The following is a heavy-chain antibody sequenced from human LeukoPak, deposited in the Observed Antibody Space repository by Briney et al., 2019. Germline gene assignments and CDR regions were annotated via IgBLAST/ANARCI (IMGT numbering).Heavy chain of an antibody. D-gene: IGHD3-10*01. V-gene: IGHV4-39*01. J-gene: IGHJ4*02. CDR1: GGSIRSSSYY. Sequence: SETLSLTCTVSGGSIRSSSYYWGWLRQPPGKGLEWIGSIYYSDNTYYNPSLKTRVTISVDTSKNQFSLRLSSVTAADTAVYYCARRTSGGGLFDYWGQGTLVTVSS. CDR2: IYYSDNT. CDR3: ARRTSGGGLFDY.